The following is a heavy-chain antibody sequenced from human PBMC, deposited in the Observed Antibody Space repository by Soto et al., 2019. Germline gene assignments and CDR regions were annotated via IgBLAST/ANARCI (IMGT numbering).Heavy chain of an antibody. CDR2: IYYSGST. V-gene: IGHV4-31*03. Sequence: SETLSLTCTVSGGPISSGGYYWSWTRQHPGKGLEWIGYIYYSGSTYYNPSLKSRVTISVDTSKNQFSLKLSSVTAADTAVYYCARTWIFGGRDYYGMDVWGQGTTVTV. CDR1: GGPISSGGYY. CDR3: ARTWIFGGRDYYGMDV. D-gene: IGHD3-3*01. J-gene: IGHJ6*02.